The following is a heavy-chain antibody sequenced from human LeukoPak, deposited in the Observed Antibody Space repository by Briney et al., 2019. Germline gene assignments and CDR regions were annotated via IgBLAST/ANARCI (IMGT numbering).Heavy chain of an antibody. CDR3: AHRHRGVASDI. CDR1: VFSFSSGGVG. D-gene: IGHD2-15*01. J-gene: IGHJ3*02. Sequence: SGPTLVNPPQTLTLTRSFSVFSFSSGGVGVGWIRQPPGGALEWLAVTNETDSKLYSSSLQNRLSITKDTSKNQVVLTMANMDPVDTATYYCAHRHRGVASDIWGQGTMVTVSS. CDR2: TNETDSK. V-gene: IGHV2-5*01.